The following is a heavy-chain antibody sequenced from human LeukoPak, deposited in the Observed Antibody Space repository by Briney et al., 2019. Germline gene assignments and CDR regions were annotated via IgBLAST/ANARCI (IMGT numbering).Heavy chain of an antibody. V-gene: IGHV4-39*07. Sequence: SETLSLTCTVSGGSISSSSYYWGWIRQPPGKGLEWIGSIYYSGSTYYNPSLKSRVTISVDTSKNQFSLKLSSVTAADTAVYHCARDRYDILTGYYPFDYWGQGTLVTVSS. J-gene: IGHJ4*02. D-gene: IGHD3-9*01. CDR1: GGSISSSSYY. CDR2: IYYSGST. CDR3: ARDRYDILTGYYPFDY.